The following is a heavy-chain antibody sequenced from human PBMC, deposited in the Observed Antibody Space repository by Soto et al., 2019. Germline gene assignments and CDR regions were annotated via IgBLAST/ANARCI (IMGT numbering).Heavy chain of an antibody. D-gene: IGHD2-2*02. V-gene: IGHV3-30*03. CDR2: ISNDGRNK. Sequence: GGSLRLSCAASGFTFSSYGMHWVRQAPGKGLEWVATISNDGRNKYYIDSVEGRFTISRDNSKNTLYLQMNSLRTDDTAVYYCARDKGVTAGIPFDIWGQGTMVTVSS. CDR3: ARDKGVTAGIPFDI. J-gene: IGHJ3*02. CDR1: GFTFSSYG.